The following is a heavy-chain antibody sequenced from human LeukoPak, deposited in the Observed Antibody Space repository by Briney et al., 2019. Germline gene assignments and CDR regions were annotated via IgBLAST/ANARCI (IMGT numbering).Heavy chain of an antibody. CDR1: GYTFTGYY. J-gene: IGHJ4*02. CDR3: ARAPMKVVVFPPTLDF. Sequence: ASVKVSCKSSGYTFTGYYMHWVRQAPGQGLEWMGRINPNTGGTNYVQKFHGRVTMTSDTSSSTAYMELSSLKSDEAATYSVARAPMKVVVFPPTLDFWGQGTLVTVSS. CDR2: INPNTGGT. D-gene: IGHD3-22*01. V-gene: IGHV1-2*06.